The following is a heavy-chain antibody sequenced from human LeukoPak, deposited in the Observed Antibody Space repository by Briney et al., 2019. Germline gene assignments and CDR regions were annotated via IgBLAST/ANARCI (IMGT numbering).Heavy chain of an antibody. Sequence: ASVKVSCKASGYTFTGYYMHWVRQAPGQGLEWMGWINPNSGGTNYAQKFQGRGTMTRDTSISTAYMELSRLRSDDTAVYYCARVYVSGSYSAYWGQGTLVTVSS. CDR3: ARVYVSGSYSAY. CDR2: INPNSGGT. J-gene: IGHJ4*02. CDR1: GYTFTGYY. V-gene: IGHV1-2*02. D-gene: IGHD3-10*01.